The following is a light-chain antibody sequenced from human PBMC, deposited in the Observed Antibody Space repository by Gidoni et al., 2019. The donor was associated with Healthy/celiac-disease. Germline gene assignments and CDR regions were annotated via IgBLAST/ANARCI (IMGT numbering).Light chain of an antibody. CDR2: DVS. V-gene: IGLV2-14*01. CDR1: SSDVGGYNY. Sequence: QSALTQPASVSGSPGQSITISCTGTSSDVGGYNYVSWYQQHPGKAHKLMIYDVSNLPSGVSNRFSGSKSGNTASLTISGLQAEDEADYYCSSYTSSSTLLFGGGTKLTVL. J-gene: IGLJ2*01. CDR3: SSYTSSSTLL.